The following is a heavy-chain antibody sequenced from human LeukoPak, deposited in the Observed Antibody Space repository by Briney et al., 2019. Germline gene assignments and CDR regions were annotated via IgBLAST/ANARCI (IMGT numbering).Heavy chain of an antibody. CDR3: ARDKFGGTDY. Sequence: GGSPRLSCAASGFTFSTSWMSWVRQAPGKGLEWVANIKQDGSEKYYVDSVRGRFTISRDNAKNSLYLQMNSLRAEDTAVYYCARDKFGGTDYWGQGTLVTVSS. CDR2: IKQDGSEK. J-gene: IGHJ4*02. D-gene: IGHD1-26*01. V-gene: IGHV3-7*01. CDR1: GFTFSTSW.